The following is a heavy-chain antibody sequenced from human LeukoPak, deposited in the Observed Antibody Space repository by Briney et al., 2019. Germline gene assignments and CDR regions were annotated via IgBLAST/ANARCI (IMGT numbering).Heavy chain of an antibody. CDR1: GFTFSSYG. V-gene: IGHV3-30*02. Sequence: GGSLRLSCAASGFTFSSYGMHWVRQAPGKGLEWVAVIRYDGSNKYYADCVKGRFTISRDNSKNTVYLEINSLRVEDTAVYYCAKRLSYYFDHWGQGTLVTVSS. CDR2: IRYDGSNK. D-gene: IGHD1-1*01. J-gene: IGHJ4*02. CDR3: AKRLSYYFDH.